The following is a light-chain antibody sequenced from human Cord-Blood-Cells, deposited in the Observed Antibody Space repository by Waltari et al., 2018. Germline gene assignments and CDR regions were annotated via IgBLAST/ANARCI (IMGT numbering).Light chain of an antibody. CDR1: QSISSY. J-gene: IGKJ1*01. CDR3: QQSYSTPWT. V-gene: IGKV1-39*01. CDR2: AAS. Sequence: DIQMTQSPSSLSASAGDRVTITCRASQSISSYLTWYQQKPGKAPKLLIYAASSLQRGVPSRFSGSGSGTDFTLTISRLQPEDFATYYCQQSYSTPWTFGQGTKVEIK.